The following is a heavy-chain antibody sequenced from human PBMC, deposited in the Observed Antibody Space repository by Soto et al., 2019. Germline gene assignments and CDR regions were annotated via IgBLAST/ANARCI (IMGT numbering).Heavy chain of an antibody. J-gene: IGHJ4*02. V-gene: IGHV1-69*01. D-gene: IGHD4-17*01. CDR1: GGTFSSHS. Sequence: VQLMQSGAEVKQPGSSVKVSCKASGGTFSSHSINWVRQAPGQGLEWMGGIITLFGTPNYAQNFQGRVTLTAERSTSRAYMELNRLRADDTAVYYCASEVGYGDFSAARLDWGQGPLVTVSS. CDR3: ASEVGYGDFSAARLD. CDR2: IITLFGTP.